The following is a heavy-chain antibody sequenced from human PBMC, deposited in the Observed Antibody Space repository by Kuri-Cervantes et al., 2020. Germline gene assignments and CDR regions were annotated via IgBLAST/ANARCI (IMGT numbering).Heavy chain of an antibody. V-gene: IGHV1-18*01. J-gene: IGHJ6*03. CDR2: ISAYNGNT. Sequence: ASVKVSCKASGGTFSSYAISWVRQAPGQGLEWMGWISAYNGNTNYAQKLQGRVTMTTDTSTSTAYMELRSLRSDGTAVYYCARIAAAGENFYYYYYMDVWGKGTTVTVSS. CDR1: GGTFSSYA. D-gene: IGHD6-13*01. CDR3: ARIAAAGENFYYYYYMDV.